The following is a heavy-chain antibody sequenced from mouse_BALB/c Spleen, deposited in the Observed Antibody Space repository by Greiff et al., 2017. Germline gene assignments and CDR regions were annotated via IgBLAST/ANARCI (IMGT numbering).Heavy chain of an antibody. CDR2: IDTSDSYT. D-gene: IGHD2-4*01. J-gene: IGHJ2*01. Sequence: QVQLQQPGAELVMPGASVKMSCKASGYTFTDYWMHWVKQRPGQGLEWIGAIDTSDSYTSYNQKFKGKATLTVDESSSTAYMQLSSLTSEDSAVYYCARSYDYDVYYWGQGTTLTVSS. CDR3: ARSYDYDVYY. V-gene: IGHV1-69*01. CDR1: GYTFTDYW.